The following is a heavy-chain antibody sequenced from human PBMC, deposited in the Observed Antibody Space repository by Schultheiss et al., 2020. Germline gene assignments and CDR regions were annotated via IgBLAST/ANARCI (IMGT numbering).Heavy chain of an antibody. V-gene: IGHV1-24*01. J-gene: IGHJ6*02. CDR3: ATDAPPPYRYGMDV. CDR2: FDPEDGET. Sequence: ASVKVSCKASGYTFTGYYMHWVRQAPGQGLEWMGGFDPEDGETIYAQKFQGRVTMTEDTSTDTAYMELSSLRSEDTAVYYCATDAPPPYRYGMDVWGQGTTVTVSS. D-gene: IGHD3-16*02. CDR1: GYTFTGYY.